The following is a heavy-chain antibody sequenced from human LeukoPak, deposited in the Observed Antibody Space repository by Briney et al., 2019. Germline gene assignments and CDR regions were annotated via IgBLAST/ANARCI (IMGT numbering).Heavy chain of an antibody. CDR1: GFTFSTYS. CDR3: ANHLACGSTSCPPFDS. V-gene: IGHV3-21*01. J-gene: IGHJ4*02. CDR2: ISDRGTYI. Sequence: PGGSLRLSCTASGFTFSTYSMNWVRQAPGKGLEWVASISDRGTYIYYADSAKGRFTISRDNAKNSLYLQMNSLRAEDTAVYYCANHLACGSTSCPPFDSWGQGTLVTVSS. D-gene: IGHD2-2*01.